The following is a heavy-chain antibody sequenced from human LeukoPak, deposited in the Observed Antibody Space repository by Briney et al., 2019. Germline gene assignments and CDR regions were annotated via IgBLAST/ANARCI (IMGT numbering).Heavy chain of an antibody. CDR3: ARGYGSGSYPQYYYYYYMDV. D-gene: IGHD3-10*01. V-gene: IGHV1-69*05. CDR2: IIPIFGTA. J-gene: IGHJ6*03. CDR1: GGTFSSYA. Sequence: SVKVSCKASGGTFSSYAISWVRQAPGQGLEWMGGIIPIFGTASYAQKFQGRVTITTDESTSTAYMELSSLRSEDTAVYYCARGYGSGSYPQYYYYYYMDVWGKGTTVTVSS.